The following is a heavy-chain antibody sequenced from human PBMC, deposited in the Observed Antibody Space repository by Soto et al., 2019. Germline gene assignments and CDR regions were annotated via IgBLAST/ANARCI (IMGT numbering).Heavy chain of an antibody. CDR2: IKTDGTYA. D-gene: IGHD3-22*01. J-gene: IGHJ4*02. Sequence: EVQLVESGGDLVQPGGSLRLSCAASGFTFSTYWMHWVRQAPGKGLLWVSRIKTDGTYATYADSVKGRFTISRDNAKNTLYLQMNSLRVEDAAVYYCAAGGSGYYANWGQGTRVTVSP. CDR3: AAGGSGYYAN. V-gene: IGHV3-74*01. CDR1: GFTFSTYW.